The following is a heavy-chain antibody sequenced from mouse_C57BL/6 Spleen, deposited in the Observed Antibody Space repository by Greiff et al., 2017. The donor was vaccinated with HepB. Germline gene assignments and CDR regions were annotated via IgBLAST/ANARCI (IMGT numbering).Heavy chain of an antibody. V-gene: IGHV1-52*01. CDR3: ARSGQLGYYFDY. J-gene: IGHJ2*01. Sequence: VQLQQSGAELVRPGSSVKLSCKASGYTFTSYWMHWVKQRPIQGLEWIGNIDPSDSETHYNQKFKDKATLTVDKSSSTAYMQLSSLTSEDSAVCFWARSGQLGYYFDYWGQGTTLTVSS. D-gene: IGHD4-1*02. CDR2: IDPSDSET. CDR1: GYTFTSYW.